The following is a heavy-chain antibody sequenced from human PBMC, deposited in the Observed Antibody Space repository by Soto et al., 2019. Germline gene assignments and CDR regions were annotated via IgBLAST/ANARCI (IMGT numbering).Heavy chain of an antibody. J-gene: IGHJ5*02. CDR2: ISGSGGST. V-gene: IGHV3-23*01. CDR3: AKEHYYGSGEGGWFDP. D-gene: IGHD3-10*01. CDR1: GFTFSSYA. Sequence: ESGGGLVQPGGSLRLSCAASGFTFSSYAMSWVRQAPGKGLEWVSAISGSGGSTYYADSVKGRFTISRDNSKNTLYLQMNSLRAEDTAVYYCAKEHYYGSGEGGWFDPWGQGTLVTVSS.